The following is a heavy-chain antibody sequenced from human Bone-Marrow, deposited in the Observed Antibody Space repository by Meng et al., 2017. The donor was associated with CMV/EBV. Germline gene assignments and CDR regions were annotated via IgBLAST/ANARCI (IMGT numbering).Heavy chain of an antibody. CDR1: GFTLSNNW. Sequence: LSCAASGFTLSNNWMHWVRQVPGKGLVWVSRVNSDGSSTSYADSVKGRFTISRDNAKNTLYLQMNSLTAEDAAIYYCVTDNNGYFSSWGQGALVTVSS. D-gene: IGHD3-22*01. CDR2: VNSDGSST. J-gene: IGHJ5*02. CDR3: VTDNNGYFSS. V-gene: IGHV3-74*01.